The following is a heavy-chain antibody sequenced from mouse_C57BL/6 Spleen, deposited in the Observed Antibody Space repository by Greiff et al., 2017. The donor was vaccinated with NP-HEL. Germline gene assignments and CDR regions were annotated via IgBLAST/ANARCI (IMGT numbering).Heavy chain of an antibody. J-gene: IGHJ3*01. CDR1: GYTFTDYN. D-gene: IGHD1-1*01. V-gene: IGHV1-22*01. CDR3: ARSDYYGSPGFAY. Sequence: EVQLQQSGPELVKPGASVKMSCKASGYTFTDYNMHWVKQSHGKSLEWIGYINPNNGGTSYNQKFKGKATLTVNKSSSTAYMELRSLTSEDSAVYYCARSDYYGSPGFAYWGQGTLVTVSA. CDR2: INPNNGGT.